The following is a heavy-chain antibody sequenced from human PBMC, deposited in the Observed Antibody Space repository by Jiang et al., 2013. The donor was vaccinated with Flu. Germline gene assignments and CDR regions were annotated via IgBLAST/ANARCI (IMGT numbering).Heavy chain of an antibody. V-gene: IGHV1-18*01. CDR3: ARFGCSGGTCYSWLFYGMDV. D-gene: IGHD2-15*01. Sequence: WVRQAPGQGLEWIGWISAYNGNTNYAQKFQGRVTMTTDTSTSTVHMELRSLRSDDTAVYYCARFGCSGGTCYSWLFYGMDVWGQGTTVTVSS. J-gene: IGHJ6*02. CDR2: ISAYNGNT.